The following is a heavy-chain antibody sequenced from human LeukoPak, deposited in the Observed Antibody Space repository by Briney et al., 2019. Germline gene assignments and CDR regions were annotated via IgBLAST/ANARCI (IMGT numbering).Heavy chain of an antibody. J-gene: IGHJ4*02. CDR1: GFTFSSYA. Sequence: GGSLRLSCAASGFTFSSYAMSWVRQAPGKGLEWVSAISGSGGSTYYADSVKGRFIISRDNSKNTLYLQMNSLRAEDTAVYYCAKDLGKDDTIFGSAPLDYWGQGTLVTVSS. V-gene: IGHV3-23*01. D-gene: IGHD3-3*01. CDR2: ISGSGGST. CDR3: AKDLGKDDTIFGSAPLDY.